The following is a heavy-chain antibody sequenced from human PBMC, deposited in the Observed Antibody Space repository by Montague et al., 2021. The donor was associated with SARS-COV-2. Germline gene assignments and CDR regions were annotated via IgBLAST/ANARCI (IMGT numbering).Heavy chain of an antibody. V-gene: IGHV4-59*01. Sequence: NPSLKSRVPISVDTSKNQFSLQLSSVTAADTAVYYCAREPDYGDYFDYWGQGTLVTVSS. D-gene: IGHD4-17*01. CDR3: AREPDYGDYFDY. J-gene: IGHJ4*02.